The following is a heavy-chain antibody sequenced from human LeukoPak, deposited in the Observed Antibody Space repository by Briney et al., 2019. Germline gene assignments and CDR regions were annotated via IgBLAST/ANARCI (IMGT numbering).Heavy chain of an antibody. CDR3: AVYDSSGYYYSNDAFDI. CDR2: MNPNSGNT. J-gene: IGHJ3*02. CDR1: GYTFTSYD. Sequence: ASVKVSCKASGYTFTSYDINWVRQATGQGLEWMGWMNPNSGNTGYAQKFQGRVTMTRNTSISTAYMELSSLRSEDTAVYYCAVYDSSGYYYSNDAFDIWGQGTMVTVSS. V-gene: IGHV1-8*01. D-gene: IGHD3-22*01.